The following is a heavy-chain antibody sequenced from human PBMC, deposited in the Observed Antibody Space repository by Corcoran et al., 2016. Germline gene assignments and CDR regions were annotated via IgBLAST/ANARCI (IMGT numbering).Heavy chain of an antibody. CDR2: IWYDGSNK. CDR3: PRPTRSRFLEWSPIDGGMDV. V-gene: IGHV3-33*01. CDR1: GFTFRSYG. Sequence: QVQLVESGGGVVQPGRSLRLSCAASGFTFRSYGIHWVRQAPGKGLEWVAVIWYDGSNKYYADSVKGRFTISRDNSKNTLYLQMNSLRVEDTAIYYCPRPTRSRFLEWSPIDGGMDVWGQGTTVSVSS. J-gene: IGHJ6*02. D-gene: IGHD3-3*01.